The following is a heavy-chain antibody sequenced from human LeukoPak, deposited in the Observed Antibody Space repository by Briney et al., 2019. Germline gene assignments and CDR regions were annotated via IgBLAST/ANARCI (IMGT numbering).Heavy chain of an antibody. V-gene: IGHV1-2*02. CDR2: INPNSGGT. CDR3: ARGYYDFWSGYYNPPIY. D-gene: IGHD3-3*01. J-gene: IGHJ4*02. Sequence: GASVKVSCKASGYTFTGYYMHWVRQAPGQGLEWMGWINPNSGGTNYAQKFQGRVTMTRGTSISTAYMELSRLRSDDTAVYYCARGYYDFWSGYYNPPIYWGQGTLVTVSS. CDR1: GYTFTGYY.